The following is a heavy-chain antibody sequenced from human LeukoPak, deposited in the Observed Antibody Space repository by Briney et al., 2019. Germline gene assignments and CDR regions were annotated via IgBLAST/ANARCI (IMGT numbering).Heavy chain of an antibody. J-gene: IGHJ5*02. CDR1: GGSISSSSYY. CDR2: IYYSGST. CDR3: ARYKRHGVQRRGLNWFDP. D-gene: IGHD4-17*01. V-gene: IGHV4-39*01. Sequence: RSSETLSLTCTVSGGSISSSSYYWGWIRQPPGKGLEWIGSIYYSGSTYYNPSLKSRVTISVDTSKNQFSLKLSSVTAADTAVYYCARYKRHGVQRRGLNWFDPWGQGTLVTVSS.